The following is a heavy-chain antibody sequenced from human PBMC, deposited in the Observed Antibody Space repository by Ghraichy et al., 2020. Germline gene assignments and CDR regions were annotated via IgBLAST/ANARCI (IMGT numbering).Heavy chain of an antibody. J-gene: IGHJ6*02. CDR2: ISYDGSNK. Sequence: VAVISYDGSNKYYADSVKGRFTISRDNSKNTLYLQMNSLRAEDPAVYYCAKDLAFWSGYHYYYYGMDVWGQGTTVTVSS. CDR3: AKDLAFWSGYHYYYYGMDV. D-gene: IGHD3-3*01. V-gene: IGHV3-30*18.